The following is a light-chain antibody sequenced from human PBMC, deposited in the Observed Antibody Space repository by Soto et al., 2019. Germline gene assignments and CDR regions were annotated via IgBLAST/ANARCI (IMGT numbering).Light chain of an antibody. CDR1: QSISSSY. CDR2: GAS. Sequence: EIVLTQSPGTLSLSPGERATLSCRASQSISSSYLAWYQQKPGQAPRLLIYGASSRAVGIPDNFSGSGSGTDFTLTISRLEPEDFAVYYCQQYSTSPWTFGQGTKVEIK. V-gene: IGKV3-20*01. CDR3: QQYSTSPWT. J-gene: IGKJ1*01.